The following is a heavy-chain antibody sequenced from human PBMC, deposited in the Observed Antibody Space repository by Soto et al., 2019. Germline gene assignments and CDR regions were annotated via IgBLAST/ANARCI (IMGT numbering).Heavy chain of an antibody. D-gene: IGHD6-19*01. CDR2: ISYDGSNK. CDR1: GFTFSSYA. J-gene: IGHJ4*02. CDR3: ARDHKIRKVAGIFDY. Sequence: SLRLSCAASGFTFSSYAMHWVRQAPGKGLEWVAVISYDGSNKYYADSVKGRFTISRDNSKNTLYLQMNSLRAEDTAVYYCARDHKIRKVAGIFDYWGQGTLVTVSS. V-gene: IGHV3-30-3*01.